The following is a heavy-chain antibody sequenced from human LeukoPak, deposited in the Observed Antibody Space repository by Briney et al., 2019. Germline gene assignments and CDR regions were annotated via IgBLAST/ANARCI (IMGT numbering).Heavy chain of an antibody. CDR3: ARDVSIPVNSYYHYYMDV. J-gene: IGHJ6*03. CDR1: GGSISSTSYY. CDR2: IYYSGST. V-gene: IGHV4-39*07. D-gene: IGHD6-19*01. Sequence: SETLSLTCSVSGGSISSTSYYWGWIRQPPGKGLEWIGRIYYSGSTNYNPSLKSRVTISVDTSKNQFSLKLSSVSAADTAVYYCARDVSIPVNSYYHYYMDVWGKGSTVTVSS.